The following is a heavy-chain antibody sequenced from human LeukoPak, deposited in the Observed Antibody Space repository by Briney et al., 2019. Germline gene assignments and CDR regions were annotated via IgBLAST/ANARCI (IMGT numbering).Heavy chain of an antibody. CDR1: GFTFRNYA. J-gene: IGHJ3*02. D-gene: IGHD1-1*01. Sequence: GGSLRLSCAASGFTFRNYAMHWVRQAPGKGLEWVAVISDDGSYEFYADSVKGRFTISRDNSKSTLFLQMSSLRDEESAVYYCTRAVQLERRHSAFDIWGQGTMVTVSS. V-gene: IGHV3-30*04. CDR2: ISDDGSYE. CDR3: TRAVQLERRHSAFDI.